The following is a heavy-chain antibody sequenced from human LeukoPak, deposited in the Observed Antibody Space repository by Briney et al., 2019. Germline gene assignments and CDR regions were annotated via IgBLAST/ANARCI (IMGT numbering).Heavy chain of an antibody. J-gene: IGHJ4*02. V-gene: IGHV5-51*01. CDR3: ARLVAQSWNYFDY. CDR1: GYSFTTYW. D-gene: IGHD2-15*01. CDR2: IQPGDSDT. Sequence: GESLKISCKGSGYSFTTYWIAWVRQMPGRGLEGMGIIQPGDSDTGYSPSFQGQVTISADKSISTAYLQWSSLKASDTAIYYCARLVAQSWNYFDYWGQGTLVTVSS.